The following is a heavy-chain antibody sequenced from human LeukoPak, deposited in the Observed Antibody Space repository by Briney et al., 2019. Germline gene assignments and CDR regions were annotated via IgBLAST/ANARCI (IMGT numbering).Heavy chain of an antibody. CDR2: INSDGSST. V-gene: IGHV3-74*01. CDR1: GFTLSSYW. J-gene: IGHJ1*01. Sequence: GGSLRLSCAASGFTLSSYWIHWVRQAPGKGLVWVPRINSDGSSTTYADSVKGRFTISRDNAKNTLYLQMNSLRAEDTAVYYCARGGSSWSGYFQHWGQGTLVTVSS. CDR3: ARGGSSWSGYFQH. D-gene: IGHD6-13*01.